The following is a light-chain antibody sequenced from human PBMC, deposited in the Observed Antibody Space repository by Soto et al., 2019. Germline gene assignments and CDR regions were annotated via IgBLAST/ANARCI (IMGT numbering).Light chain of an antibody. Sequence: QSVLTQPASVSGSPGQSITISCTGTSSDIGAYDYVSWYQQYPGRVPKLIIHEVTNRPSGVSDRFSGSKSGNTASLTISGLQTEDEADYYCSSHAGSSAFYVFGTGTTVTVL. CDR1: SSDIGAYDY. V-gene: IGLV2-14*01. J-gene: IGLJ1*01. CDR3: SSHAGSSAFYV. CDR2: EVT.